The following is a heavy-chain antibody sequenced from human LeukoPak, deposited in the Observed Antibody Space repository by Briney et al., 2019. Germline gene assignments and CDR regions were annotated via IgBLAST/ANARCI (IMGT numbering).Heavy chain of an antibody. CDR3: ARRGWAAAGTYYYYYMDV. J-gene: IGHJ6*03. V-gene: IGHV5-51*01. CDR1: GYSFTSYW. D-gene: IGHD6-13*01. CDR2: IYPGDSDT. Sequence: GESLKISCKGSGYSFTSYWIGWVRQMPGKGLEWMGIIYPGDSDTRYSPSFQGQVTISADKSISTAYLQWSSLKASDTAMYYCARRGWAAAGTYYYYYMDVWGKGTTVTVSS.